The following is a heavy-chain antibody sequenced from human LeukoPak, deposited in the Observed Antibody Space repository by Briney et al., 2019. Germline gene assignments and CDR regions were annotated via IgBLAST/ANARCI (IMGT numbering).Heavy chain of an antibody. CDR2: IQAKAYGGAT. D-gene: IGHD2-2*01. CDR1: GFTFGDYA. CDR3: TRAPHPRCSSSGCYLDY. Sequence: PGRSLSLSCPTSGFTFGDYAMSWVRQAPGKGLEWVGFIQAKAYGGATKYAASVNGRFSISRDDSQSIANLQMNDLKTEDTAVYYCTRAPHPRCSSSGCYLDYWGQGTLVTVSS. V-gene: IGHV3-49*04. J-gene: IGHJ4*02.